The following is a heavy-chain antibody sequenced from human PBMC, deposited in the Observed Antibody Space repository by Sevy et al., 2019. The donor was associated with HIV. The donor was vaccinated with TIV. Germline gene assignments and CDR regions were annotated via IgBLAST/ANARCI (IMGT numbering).Heavy chain of an antibody. J-gene: IGHJ4*02. Sequence: GGSLRLSCAASGFTFSSYSMNWVRQAPGKGLEWVSSISSSSSYIYYADSVKGRFSISRDNAKNSLYLQMNSLRAEVTAVYYGARDRASGVWSGRAFDYWGQGTLVTVSS. CDR2: ISSSSSYI. CDR3: ARDRASGVWSGRAFDY. CDR1: GFTFSSYS. V-gene: IGHV3-21*01. D-gene: IGHD3-3*01.